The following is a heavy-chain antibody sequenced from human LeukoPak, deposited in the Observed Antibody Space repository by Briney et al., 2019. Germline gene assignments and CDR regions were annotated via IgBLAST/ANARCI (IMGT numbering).Heavy chain of an antibody. CDR3: ARTIYYYGSGSYKTDAFDI. CDR1: GYSISSGYY. D-gene: IGHD3-10*01. V-gene: IGHV4-61*01. J-gene: IGHJ3*02. Sequence: SETLSLTCTVSGYSISSGYYWGWIRQPPVKGLEWIGYIYYSGSTNYNPSLKSRVTISVDTSKNQFSLKLSSVTAADTAVYYCARTIYYYGSGSYKTDAFDIWGQGTMVTVSS. CDR2: IYYSGST.